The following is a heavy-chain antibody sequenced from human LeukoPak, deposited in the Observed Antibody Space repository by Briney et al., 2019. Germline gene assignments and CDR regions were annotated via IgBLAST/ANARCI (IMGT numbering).Heavy chain of an antibody. J-gene: IGHJ4*02. CDR3: ARDLAPYDRGAFDY. CDR2: IKQDGSEK. Sequence: GGSLRLSCAASGFTFSSYWMSWVRQAPGKGLEWVANIKQDGSEKYYVDSVKGRFTISRDNAKNSLYLQMNSLGAEETAVYYCARDLAPYDRGAFDYWGQGTLVTVSS. V-gene: IGHV3-7*01. D-gene: IGHD5-12*01. CDR1: GFTFSSYW.